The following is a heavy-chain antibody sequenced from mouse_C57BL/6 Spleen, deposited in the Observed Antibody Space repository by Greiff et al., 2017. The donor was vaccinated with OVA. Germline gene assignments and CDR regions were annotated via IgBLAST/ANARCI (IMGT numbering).Heavy chain of an antibody. D-gene: IGHD1-1*01. CDR1: GYTFTSYW. V-gene: IGHV1-59*01. Sequence: VKLQQPGAELVRPGTSVKLSCKASGYTFTSYWMHWVKQRPGQGLEWIGVIDPSDSYTNYNQKFKGKATLTVDTSSSTAYMQLSSLTSEDSAVYYCARSGDYGSSYAWFAYWGQGTLVTVSA. J-gene: IGHJ3*01. CDR3: ARSGDYGSSYAWFAY. CDR2: IDPSDSYT.